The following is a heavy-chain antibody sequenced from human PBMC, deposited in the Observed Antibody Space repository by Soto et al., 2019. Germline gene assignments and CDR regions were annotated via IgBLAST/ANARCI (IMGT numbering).Heavy chain of an antibody. V-gene: IGHV1-69*04. D-gene: IGHD3-10*01. CDR1: GGTFSSYT. J-gene: IGHJ5*02. Sequence: GASVKVSCEACGGTFSSYTISWVRQAPGQGLEWMGRIIPILGIANYAQKFQGRVTITADKSTSTAYMELSSLRSEDTAVYYCARDYYGSGNEYNWFDPWGQGTLVTVSS. CDR3: ARDYYGSGNEYNWFDP. CDR2: IIPILGIA.